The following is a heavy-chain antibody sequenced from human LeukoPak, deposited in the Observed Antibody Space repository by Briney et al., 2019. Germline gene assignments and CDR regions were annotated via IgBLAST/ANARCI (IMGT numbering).Heavy chain of an antibody. CDR2: ISSNGGST. CDR1: GFTFSHFA. V-gene: IGHV3-64*01. Sequence: GGSLRLSCAATGFTFSHFAMYWVRQAPGKGLEYVSAISSNGGSTYYANSVKGRFTISRDNSKNTLYLQMGSLRAEDMAVYYCARVGDRYCSTITCFPTTIDYWGQGTLVTVSS. D-gene: IGHD2-2*01. CDR3: ARVGDRYCSTITCFPTTIDY. J-gene: IGHJ4*02.